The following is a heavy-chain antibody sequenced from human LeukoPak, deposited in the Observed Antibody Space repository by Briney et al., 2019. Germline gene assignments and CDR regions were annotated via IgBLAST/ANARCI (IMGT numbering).Heavy chain of an antibody. V-gene: IGHV1-2*02. CDR2: INPNSGGT. Sequence: GASVKVSCKASGYTFTGYYMHWVRQAPGQGLEWMGWINPNSGGTNYAQKFQGRVTMTRDTSISTAYMELSRLRSDDTAVYYCASNRGYCSSFSCQGTDAFDIWGQGTMVTVSS. CDR3: ASNRGYCSSFSCQGTDAFDI. D-gene: IGHD2-2*01. J-gene: IGHJ3*02. CDR1: GYTFTGYY.